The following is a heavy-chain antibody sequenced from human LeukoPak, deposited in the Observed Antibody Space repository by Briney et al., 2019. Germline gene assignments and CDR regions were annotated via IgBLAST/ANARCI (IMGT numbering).Heavy chain of an antibody. CDR3: TPTYYDHVWAFDI. CDR1: GFIFGDYA. D-gene: IGHD3-16*01. V-gene: IGHV3-49*04. J-gene: IGHJ3*02. CDR2: IKSKAYGGTT. Sequence: PGGSLRLSCTASGFIFGDYAMSWVRQAPGKGLEWVGFIKSKAYGGTTEYAASVKGRFTISRDDSKSMAYLQMNSLKIEDTAVYYCTPTYYDHVWAFDIWGQGTMVTVSS.